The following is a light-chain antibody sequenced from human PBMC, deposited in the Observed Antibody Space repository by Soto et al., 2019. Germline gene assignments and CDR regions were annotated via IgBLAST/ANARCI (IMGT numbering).Light chain of an antibody. CDR2: EVS. J-gene: IGLJ2*01. CDR3: VSYTTTGALV. CDR1: IYDVGAYHY. V-gene: IGLV2-14*01. Sequence: QSVLTQPASVSGSPGQSITISCTGTIYDVGAYHYVSWNQQFPDKAPKLILYEVSNRPSGISSRFSGFRSGSTASLKVSGLQPEDDGHYYCVSYTTTGALVFGGGTKLTVL.